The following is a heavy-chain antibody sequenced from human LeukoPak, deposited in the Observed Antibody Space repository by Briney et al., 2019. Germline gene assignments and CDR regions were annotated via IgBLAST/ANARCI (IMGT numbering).Heavy chain of an antibody. CDR1: GGSISSSSYY. CDR3: ARMDTAMVIS. D-gene: IGHD5-18*01. CDR2: IYYSGST. J-gene: IGHJ5*02. Sequence: SETLSLTCTVSGGSISSSSYYWGWIRQPPGKGLEWIGSIYYSGSTYYNPSLKSRVTISVDTSKNQFSLKLSSVTAADTAVYYCARMDTAMVISWGQGTLVTVSS. V-gene: IGHV4-39*01.